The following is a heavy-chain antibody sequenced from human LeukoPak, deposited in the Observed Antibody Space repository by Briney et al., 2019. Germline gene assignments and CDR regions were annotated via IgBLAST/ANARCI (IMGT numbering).Heavy chain of an antibody. V-gene: IGHV4-34*01. J-gene: IGHJ4*02. Sequence: SETLSLTCAVYGGSFSGYYWSWIRQPPGKGLEWIGEINHSGSTNYNPSLKSRVTISVDTSKNQFSLKLNSVTAADTALYYCARGRDGSGSFDYWGQGTPVTVSS. D-gene: IGHD3-10*01. CDR3: ARGRDGSGSFDY. CDR1: GGSFSGYY. CDR2: INHSGST.